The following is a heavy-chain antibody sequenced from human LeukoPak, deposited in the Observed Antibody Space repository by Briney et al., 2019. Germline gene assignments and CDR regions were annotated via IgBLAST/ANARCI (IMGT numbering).Heavy chain of an antibody. CDR3: ARSPDVVVVAAWDAFDI. J-gene: IGHJ3*02. CDR2: IYYSGST. D-gene: IGHD2-15*01. CDR1: GGSISSGGYY. Sequence: PSETLSLTCTVSGGSISSGGYYWSWIRQHPGKGLEWIGYIYYSGSTYYNPSLKSRVTISVDTSKNQFSLKLSSVTAADTAVYYCARSPDVVVVAAWDAFDIWGQETMVTVSS. V-gene: IGHV4-31*03.